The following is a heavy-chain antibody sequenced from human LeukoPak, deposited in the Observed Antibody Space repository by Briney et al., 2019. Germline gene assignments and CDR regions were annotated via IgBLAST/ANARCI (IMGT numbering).Heavy chain of an antibody. D-gene: IGHD2/OR15-2a*01. J-gene: IGHJ4*02. CDR2: ISGSGGST. CDR1: GFNFSIYP. CDR3: AKVYGRNGAFDY. V-gene: IGHV3-23*01. Sequence: GGSLRLSCTTSGFNFSIYPMTWVRQAPGKGLEWVSAISGSGGSTYYADSVKGRFTISRDNSKNTLYLQMNSLRAEDTAVYYCAKVYGRNGAFDYWGQGTLVTVSS.